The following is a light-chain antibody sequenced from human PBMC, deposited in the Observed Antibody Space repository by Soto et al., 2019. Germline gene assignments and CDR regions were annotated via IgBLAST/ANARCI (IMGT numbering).Light chain of an antibody. Sequence: VLTQSSSASASLGSSVKLTCTLSSGHSSYIIAWHQQQPGKAPRYLMKLEGSGSYNKGSGVPDRFSGSSSGADRYLTISNLKFEDEADYYCETWDSNTLWVFGGGTKLTVL. V-gene: IGLV4-60*02. CDR2: LEGSGSY. CDR3: ETWDSNTLWV. CDR1: SGHSSYI. J-gene: IGLJ3*02.